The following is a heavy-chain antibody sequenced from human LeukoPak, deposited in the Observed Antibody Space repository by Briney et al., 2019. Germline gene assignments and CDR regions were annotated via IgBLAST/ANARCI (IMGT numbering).Heavy chain of an antibody. D-gene: IGHD1-26*01. V-gene: IGHV3-30*18. CDR3: AKDGNLVY. CDR2: ISYDGSNK. Sequence: GGSLRLSCAASGFTFSSYAMSWVRQAPGKGLEWVAVISYDGSNKYYADSVKGRFTISRDNSKNTLYLQMNSLRAEDTAVYYCAKDGNLVYWGQGTLVTVSS. CDR1: GFTFSSYA. J-gene: IGHJ4*02.